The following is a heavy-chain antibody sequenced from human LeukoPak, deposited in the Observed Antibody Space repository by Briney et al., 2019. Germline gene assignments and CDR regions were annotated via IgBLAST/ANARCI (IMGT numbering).Heavy chain of an antibody. CDR3: ARDSSPLYYDSSGSPDY. CDR2: ISYDGGNK. D-gene: IGHD3-22*01. Sequence: GGSLRLSCAASGFTFSSYAMHWVRQAPGKGLEWVAVISYDGGNKYYADSVKGRFTISRDNSKNTLYLQMNSPRAEDTAVYYCARDSSPLYYDSSGSPDYWGQGTLVTVS. CDR1: GFTFSSYA. J-gene: IGHJ4*02. V-gene: IGHV3-30-3*01.